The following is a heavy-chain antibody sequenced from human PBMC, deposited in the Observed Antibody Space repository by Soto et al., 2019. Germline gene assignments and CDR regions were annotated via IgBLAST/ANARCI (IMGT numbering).Heavy chain of an antibody. V-gene: IGHV1-46*01. D-gene: IGHD7-27*01. Sequence: QVQLVQSGAEVKNPGASVKLSCKASGYIFTNYYIHWVRQAPGQGLEWMAIINPSGGSTDYAQKFQGRVNLARDTFTNTVYMELSSLRSEDTAIYYCARDLTSGDYWCQGTLVTVSS. CDR3: ARDLTSGDY. J-gene: IGHJ4*02. CDR1: GYIFTNYY. CDR2: INPSGGST.